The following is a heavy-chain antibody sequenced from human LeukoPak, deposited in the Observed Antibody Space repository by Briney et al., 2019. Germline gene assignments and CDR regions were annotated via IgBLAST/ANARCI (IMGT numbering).Heavy chain of an antibody. D-gene: IGHD2-15*01. CDR2: IIPILGIA. J-gene: IGHJ3*02. CDR1: GGTFSSYA. Sequence: SVKVSCKASGGTFSSYAISWVQQAPGQGLEWMGRIIPILGIANYAQKFQGRVTITADKSTSTAYMELSSLRSKDTAVYYCAGGCSGGSCFDGAFDIWGQGTMVTVSS. CDR3: AGGCSGGSCFDGAFDI. V-gene: IGHV1-69*04.